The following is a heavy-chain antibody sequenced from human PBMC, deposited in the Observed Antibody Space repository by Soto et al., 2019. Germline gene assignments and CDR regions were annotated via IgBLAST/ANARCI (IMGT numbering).Heavy chain of an antibody. Sequence: GGSLRLSCVASGFTFSGNAMTWVRQAPGKGLHWVSGISAGGTTYYADSAKGRFTISRDNSKNTLYLQMNSLRADDTAVYYCAKDPLTRGWFDPWGQGTLVTVSS. CDR1: GFTFSGNA. J-gene: IGHJ5*02. CDR3: AKDPLTRGWFDP. V-gene: IGHV3-23*01. CDR2: ISAGGTT.